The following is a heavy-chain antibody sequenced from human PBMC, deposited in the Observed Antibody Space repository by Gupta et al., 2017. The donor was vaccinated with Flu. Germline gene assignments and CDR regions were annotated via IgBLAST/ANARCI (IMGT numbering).Heavy chain of an antibody. J-gene: IGHJ4*02. D-gene: IGHD4-11*01. CDR1: GGSISSSNW. V-gene: IGHV4-4*02. CDR2: IYHGGTT. CDR3: TRYPYGNLENYFDH. Sequence: QVQLQESGPGLVKPSGTLSLTCVVSGGSISSSNWWSWVRQPPGKGLEWIGEIYHGGTTNYKPSLKSRVSMSVDKSNNQFSLKLNSVTAADTAVYYCTRYPYGNLENYFDHWGQGALVTVSS.